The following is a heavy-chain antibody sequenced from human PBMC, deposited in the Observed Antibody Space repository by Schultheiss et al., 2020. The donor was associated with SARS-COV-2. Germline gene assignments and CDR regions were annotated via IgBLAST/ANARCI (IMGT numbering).Heavy chain of an antibody. CDR2: ISSSSSTI. V-gene: IGHV3-48*01. D-gene: IGHD6-13*01. Sequence: GGSLRLSCAASGFTFSSYSMNWVRQAPGKGLEWVSYISSSSSTIYYADSVKGRFTISRDNAKNSLYLQMNSLRAEDTAVYYCARDSHSSSWYYFDYWGQGTLVTVSS. CDR3: ARDSHSSSWYYFDY. CDR1: GFTFSSYS. J-gene: IGHJ4*02.